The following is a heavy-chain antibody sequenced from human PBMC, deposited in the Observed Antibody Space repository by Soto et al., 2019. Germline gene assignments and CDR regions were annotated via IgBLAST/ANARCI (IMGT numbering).Heavy chain of an antibody. Sequence: QVQLVESGGALVKPGGSLRLSCVTSGFTFSDYYISWLRQAPGKGPECLSYISFNNNTIYYDDSVRGRFTISRDNAKNSVFLQMNRLRVEDTAVYYCARHLGRIEAARFDYWGRRTLVTVSS. CDR2: ISFNNNTI. D-gene: IGHD2-15*01. J-gene: IGHJ4*03. CDR3: ARHLGRIEAARFDY. V-gene: IGHV3-11*01. CDR1: GFTFSDYY.